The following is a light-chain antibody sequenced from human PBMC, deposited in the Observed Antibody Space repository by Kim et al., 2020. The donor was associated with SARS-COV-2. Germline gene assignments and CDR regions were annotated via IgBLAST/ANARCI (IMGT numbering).Light chain of an antibody. V-gene: IGLV3-1*01. CDR2: QDK. CDR3: QAWDSSTHNYV. Sequence: PAQTASITCSGYKLRDKYVTLYQQKPGQYPVVLIYQDKQRPSGIPERFSGSNSGNTATLTISGTQAMDEADYYCQAWDSSTHNYVFGAGTKVTV. J-gene: IGLJ1*01. CDR1: KLRDKY.